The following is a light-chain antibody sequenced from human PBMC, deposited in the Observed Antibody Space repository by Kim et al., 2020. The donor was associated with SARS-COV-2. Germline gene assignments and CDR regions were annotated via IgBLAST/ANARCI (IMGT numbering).Light chain of an antibody. V-gene: IGKV3-20*01. CDR3: QQYGSSPPYT. CDR1: QSVSSSY. CDR2: VAS. Sequence: EIVLTQSPGTLSLSQGERATLSSRASQSVSSSYLAWYQQKPGQAPRLLIYVASSRATGIPDRFSGSGSGTDFTLTISRLEPEDFAVYYCQQYGSSPPYTFGQGTKLEI. J-gene: IGKJ2*01.